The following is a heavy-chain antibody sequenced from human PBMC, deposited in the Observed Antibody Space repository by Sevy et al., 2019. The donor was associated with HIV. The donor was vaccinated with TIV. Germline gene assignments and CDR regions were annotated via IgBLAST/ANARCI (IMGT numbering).Heavy chain of an antibody. V-gene: IGHV1-18*01. CDR1: GYNFRTYC. D-gene: IGHD2-21*01. J-gene: IGHJ4*02. CDR3: ARDMRQGVVILPGSMWGGIDY. CDR2: ISPYTGDT. Sequence: ASVKVSCRASGYNFRTYCISWVRQAPGQGLEWMGWISPYTGDTDFVQKFEGRLSVTADTSTSTAYMVLRSLRSNHTAVYYCARDMRQGVVILPGSMWGGIDYWGQGTLVTVSS.